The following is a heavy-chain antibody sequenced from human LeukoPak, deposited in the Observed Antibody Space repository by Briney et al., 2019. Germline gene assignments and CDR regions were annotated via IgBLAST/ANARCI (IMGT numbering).Heavy chain of an antibody. CDR2: IYYSGST. CDR3: ARNSQQPHYYYYYMDV. D-gene: IGHD6-13*01. J-gene: IGHJ6*03. Sequence: SETLSLTCTVSGGSISSSSYYWGWIRQPPGKGLEWIGSIYYSGSTYYNPSLKSRVTISVDTSKNQFSLKLSSVTAADRAVYYCARNSQQPHYYYYYMDVWGKGTTVTVSS. CDR1: GGSISSSSYY. V-gene: IGHV4-39*01.